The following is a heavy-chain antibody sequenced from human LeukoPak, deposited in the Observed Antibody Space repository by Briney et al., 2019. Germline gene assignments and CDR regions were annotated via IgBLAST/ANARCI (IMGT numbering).Heavy chain of an antibody. Sequence: GGSLRLSCAASGFTFSNHGMNWVRQAPGKGLEWLSGVSPPGGGTYYADSVKGRFTISRDDSMNTLSLQMNSLRVEDTAVYYCARDLAWGAFDYWGQGTLVTVSS. CDR2: VSPPGGGT. V-gene: IGHV3-23*01. CDR3: ARDLAWGAFDY. CDR1: GFTFSNHG. D-gene: IGHD7-27*01. J-gene: IGHJ4*02.